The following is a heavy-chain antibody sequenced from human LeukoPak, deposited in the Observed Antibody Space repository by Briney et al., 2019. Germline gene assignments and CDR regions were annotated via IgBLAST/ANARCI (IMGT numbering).Heavy chain of an antibody. CDR2: IYTSGST. CDR1: GVSSSSGSYY. CDR3: ARGWTTVTTARPADSFDI. J-gene: IGHJ3*02. V-gene: IGHV4-61*02. Sequence: SETLSLTFTVSGVSSSSGSYYCNWIRQPAGKGLEWIGRIYTSGSTSYNPSLKSRVSISVDTSKNQFSLNLSSVTAADTAVYYCARGWTTVTTARPADSFDIWGQGTMVTVSS. D-gene: IGHD4-17*01.